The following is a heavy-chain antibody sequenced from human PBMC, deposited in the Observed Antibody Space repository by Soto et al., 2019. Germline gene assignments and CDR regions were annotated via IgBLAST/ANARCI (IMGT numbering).Heavy chain of an antibody. J-gene: IGHJ4*02. V-gene: IGHV4-59*01. CDR3: VRGSSSIQRFDY. CDR2: IYFSGSA. CDR1: GGSITSYY. Sequence: SETLSLTCTVSGGSITSYYWSWIRQPPGKGLEWIGYIYFSGSANYNPSLKSRVTMSVDTSRNQLSLKVYSVTAADTAVYYCVRGSSSIQRFDYWGQGIPVTVSS. D-gene: IGHD6-6*01.